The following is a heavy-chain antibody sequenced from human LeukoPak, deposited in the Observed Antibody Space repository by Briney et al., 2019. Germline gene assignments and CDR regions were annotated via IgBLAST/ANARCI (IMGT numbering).Heavy chain of an antibody. D-gene: IGHD6-19*01. J-gene: IGHJ4*02. CDR3: ARVGYSSAWRAPDFDY. CDR1: GFTFSSYA. V-gene: IGHV3-30*04. Sequence: SLRLSCAASGFTFSSYAMHWVRQAPGKGLEWVAVKGRFTISRDNSKNSLYLQMNSLRAEDTAVYYCARVGYSSAWRAPDFDYWGQGTLVTVSS.